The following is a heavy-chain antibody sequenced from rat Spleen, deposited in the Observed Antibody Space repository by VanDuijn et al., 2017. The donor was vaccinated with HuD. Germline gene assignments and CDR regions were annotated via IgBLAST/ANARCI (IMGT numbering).Heavy chain of an antibody. D-gene: IGHD4-4*01. Sequence: EVQLVESGGGLVQPGRSLKLSCVASGFTFNNYWMTWIRQAPGKGLEWVASIIDTGGSTYYLDSVKGRFTISSDNAKTTLYLQMDSLRSEDTATYYCTRHDYSGVITNWFAYWGQGTLVTVSS. V-gene: IGHV5-31*01. CDR1: GFTFNNYW. CDR2: IIDTGGST. CDR3: TRHDYSGVITNWFAY. J-gene: IGHJ3*01.